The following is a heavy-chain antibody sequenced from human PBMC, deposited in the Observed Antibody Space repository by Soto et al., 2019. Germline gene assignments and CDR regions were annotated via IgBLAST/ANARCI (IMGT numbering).Heavy chain of an antibody. V-gene: IGHV4-61*01. CDR3: AEFYKVGDYYYGMDV. CDR1: GGSVSSGSYY. CDR2: IYYSGST. Sequence: ETLSLTCTVSGGSVSSGSYYWSWIRQPPGKGLEWIGYIYYSGSTNYNPSLKSRVTISVDTSKNQFSLKLSSVTAADTAVYYCAEFYKVGDYYYGMDVWGQGTTVTVSS. J-gene: IGHJ6*02. D-gene: IGHD3-10*01.